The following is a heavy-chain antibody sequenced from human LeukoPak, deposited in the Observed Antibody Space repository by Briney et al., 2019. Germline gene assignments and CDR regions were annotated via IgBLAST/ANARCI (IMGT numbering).Heavy chain of an antibody. D-gene: IGHD6-19*01. Sequence: GGSLRLSCVVSGFTLSSYGMHWVRQAPGKGLEWVAVIWYDGSNKYYADSVKGRFTISRDNSKNTLYLQMNSLRAEDTAVYYCANPPRGYSSGWDPFDYWGQGTLVTVSS. CDR2: IWYDGSNK. CDR1: GFTLSSYG. J-gene: IGHJ4*02. V-gene: IGHV3-33*06. CDR3: ANPPRGYSSGWDPFDY.